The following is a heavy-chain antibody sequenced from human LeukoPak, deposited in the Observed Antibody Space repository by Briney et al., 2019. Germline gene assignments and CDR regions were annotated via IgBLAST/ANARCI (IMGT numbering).Heavy chain of an antibody. CDR1: GYTFTAYY. Sequence: ASVKVSCKASGYTFTAYYMHWVRQAPGQGLEWMGWINPNSGGTNYAQKFQGRVTITRDTSISTAYMELSRLRSDDTAVYYCARGGTYYYGSGSYPQGYWGQGTLVTVSS. J-gene: IGHJ4*02. CDR3: ARGGTYYYGSGSYPQGY. D-gene: IGHD3-10*01. CDR2: INPNSGGT. V-gene: IGHV1-2*02.